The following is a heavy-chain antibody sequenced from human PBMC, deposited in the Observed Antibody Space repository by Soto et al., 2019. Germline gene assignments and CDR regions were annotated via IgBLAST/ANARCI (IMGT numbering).Heavy chain of an antibody. J-gene: IGHJ4*02. CDR3: ARADYGDYFY. CDR2: IYYRGST. CDR1: GGSISSSSFY. Sequence: QLQLQESGPGLVKPSETLSLTCTVSGGSISSSSFYWGWIRQPPGKGLEWIGSIYYRGSTYYNPALHSRVTLSVDTSKNQFSLKLSSVTAADTAVYYCARADYGDYFYWGQGTLVTVSS. D-gene: IGHD4-17*01. V-gene: IGHV4-39*01.